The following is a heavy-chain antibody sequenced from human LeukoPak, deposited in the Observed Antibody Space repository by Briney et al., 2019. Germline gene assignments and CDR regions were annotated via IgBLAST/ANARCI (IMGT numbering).Heavy chain of an antibody. J-gene: IGHJ4*02. V-gene: IGHV3-48*03. CDR1: GFTFSSYE. CDR2: ISSSGSTI. Sequence: PVGSLRLSCAASGFTFSSYEMNWVRQAPGKGLEWVSYISSSGSTIYYADSVKGRFTISRDNAKNSLYLQMNSLRAEDTAVYYCARDSIAVAGIDYWGQGTLVTVSS. D-gene: IGHD6-19*01. CDR3: ARDSIAVAGIDY.